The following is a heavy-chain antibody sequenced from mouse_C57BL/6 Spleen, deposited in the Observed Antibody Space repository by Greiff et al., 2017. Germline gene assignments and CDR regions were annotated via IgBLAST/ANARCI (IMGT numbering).Heavy chain of an antibody. V-gene: IGHV1-82*01. CDR2: IYPGDGDT. CDR1: GYAFSSSW. D-gene: IGHD2-3*01. CDR3: AREDGGYYVSLGY. J-gene: IGHJ2*01. Sequence: VQLQQSGPELVKPGASVKISCKASGYAFSSSWMNWVKQRPGKGLEWIGRIYPGDGDTKYNGKFKGKATLTADKSSSTAYRQRSSLTSEDSAVYFCAREDGGYYVSLGYWGQGTTLTVSS.